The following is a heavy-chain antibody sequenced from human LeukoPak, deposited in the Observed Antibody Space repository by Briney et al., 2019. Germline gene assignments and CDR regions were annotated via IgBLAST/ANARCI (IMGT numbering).Heavy chain of an antibody. Sequence: SETLSLTCTVSLDSTTSNFWSWVRQPPGKGLEWIGENHRSGSPNYNPSLQSRVTISIDRSRNQIALEWSSLAAPNTAVYYCARAILGGFNPGAYWGQGTLVTVSS. CDR2: NHRSGSP. V-gene: IGHV4-4*02. CDR3: ARAILGGFNPGAY. J-gene: IGHJ4*02. D-gene: IGHD3-3*01. CDR1: LDSTTSNF.